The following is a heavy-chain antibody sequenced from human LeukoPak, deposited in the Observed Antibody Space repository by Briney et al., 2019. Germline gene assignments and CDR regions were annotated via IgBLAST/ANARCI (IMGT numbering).Heavy chain of an antibody. CDR2: FDPEDGET. V-gene: IGHV1-24*01. J-gene: IGHJ3*02. CDR3: ATWGHGVIMTTVTIRDASDI. CDR1: GYTLTELS. Sequence: ASVKVSCKVSGYTLTELSMHWVRQAPGKGLEWMGGFDPEDGETIYAQKFQGRVTMTEDTSTDTAYMELSSLRSEDTAVYYCATWGHGVIMTTVTIRDASDIWGQGTMVTVSS. D-gene: IGHD4-17*01.